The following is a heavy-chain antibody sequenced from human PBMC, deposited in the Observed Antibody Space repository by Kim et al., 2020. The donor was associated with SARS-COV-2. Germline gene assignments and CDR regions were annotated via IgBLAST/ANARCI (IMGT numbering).Heavy chain of an antibody. Sequence: GGSLRLYCAASGFTFSSYAMSWVRQAPGKGLEWVSAISGSGGSTYYADSVKGRFTISRDNSKNTLYLEMNRLRAEDTAVYYCAVHSGGNSRYYGMDVWGQGTTVTVSS. CDR2: ISGSGGST. V-gene: IGHV3-23*01. CDR3: AVHSGGNSRYYGMDV. J-gene: IGHJ6*02. D-gene: IGHD2-21*02. CDR1: GFTFSSYA.